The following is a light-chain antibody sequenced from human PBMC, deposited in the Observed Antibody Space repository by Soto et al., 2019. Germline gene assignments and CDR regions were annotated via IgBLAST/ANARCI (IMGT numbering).Light chain of an antibody. Sequence: QSALTQPASVSGSPGQSITISCTGTSSDIGGYDYVSWYQQYPGKVPKLMIYDVTNRASGVPSRFSASKSGDTASLTISGLQAEDEADYYCSSYTSTSTLVVFGGVTKLTVL. CDR3: SSYTSTSTLVV. V-gene: IGLV2-14*01. CDR1: SSDIGGYDY. J-gene: IGLJ2*01. CDR2: DVT.